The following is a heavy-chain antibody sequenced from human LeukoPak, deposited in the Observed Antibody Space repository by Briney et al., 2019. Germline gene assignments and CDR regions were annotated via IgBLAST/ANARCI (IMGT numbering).Heavy chain of an antibody. J-gene: IGHJ3*02. CDR2: INPNSGGS. CDR1: GWTFTGYY. D-gene: IGHD2-15*01. Sequence: SSVQVSCKASGWTFTGYYMHWVRQAPGQGLEWMGWINPNSGGSNYAQKFQGRVTRNRVTSRSKANMELSRLRSDDTAVYYCASVRGYCSGGSCYSDAFDIWGQGTMVTVSS. CDR3: ASVRGYCSGGSCYSDAFDI. V-gene: IGHV1-2*02.